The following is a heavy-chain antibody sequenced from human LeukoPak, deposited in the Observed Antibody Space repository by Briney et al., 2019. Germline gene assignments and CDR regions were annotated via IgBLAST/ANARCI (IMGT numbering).Heavy chain of an antibody. CDR1: GFTFSSYW. Sequence: PGGSLRLSCAASGFTFSSYWMHWVRQAPGKGLVGVSRINDDGRSTSYADSVKGRFTISRDNAKNTLYLQMNSLRAEDTAVYYCARGRRAYYDILTGYSSTVDYWGQGTLVTVSS. J-gene: IGHJ4*02. CDR3: ARGRRAYYDILTGYSSTVDY. D-gene: IGHD3-9*01. V-gene: IGHV3-74*01. CDR2: INDDGRST.